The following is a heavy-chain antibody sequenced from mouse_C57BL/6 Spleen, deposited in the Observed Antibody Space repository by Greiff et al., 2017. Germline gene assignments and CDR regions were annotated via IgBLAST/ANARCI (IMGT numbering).Heavy chain of an antibody. D-gene: IGHD2-4*01. CDR3: ARVYDYDYAMDY. CDR2: ISNLAYSI. V-gene: IGHV5-15*01. Sequence: EVQGVESGGGLVQPGGSLKLSCAASGFTFSDYGMAWVRQAPRKGPEWVAFISNLAYSIYYADTVTGRFTISRENAKNTLYLEMSSLRSEDTAMYYCARVYDYDYAMDYWGQGTSVTVSS. CDR1: GFTFSDYG. J-gene: IGHJ4*01.